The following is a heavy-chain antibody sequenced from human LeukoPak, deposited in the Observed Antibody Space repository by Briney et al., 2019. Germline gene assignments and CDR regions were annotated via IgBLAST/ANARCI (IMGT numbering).Heavy chain of an antibody. CDR1: GGFNRSYY. Sequence: PSDTLSLPCTVCGGFNRSYYWPWLRQPAGKALEGLGRFYSTGCTNLHPSRKRRVTMSVDTSKNQFSLKLSSVTAADTAVYYCARDQYSGSLDYWGQGTLVSVSS. CDR3: ARDQYSGSLDY. V-gene: IGHV4-4*07. J-gene: IGHJ4*02. D-gene: IGHD1-26*01. CDR2: FYSTGCT.